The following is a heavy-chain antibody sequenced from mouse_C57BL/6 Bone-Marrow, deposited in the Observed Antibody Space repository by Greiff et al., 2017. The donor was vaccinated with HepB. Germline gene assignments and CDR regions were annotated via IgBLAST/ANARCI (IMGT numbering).Heavy chain of an antibody. V-gene: IGHV1-55*01. CDR1: GYTFTSYW. Sequence: QVQLKQPGAELVKPGASVKMSCKASGYTFTSYWITWVKQRPGQGLEWIGEIYPGSGSTNYNEKFKSKATLTVDTSSSTAYMQLSSLTSEDSAVYYCARLRYYGSSLFDYWGQGTTLTVSS. D-gene: IGHD1-1*01. J-gene: IGHJ2*01. CDR2: IYPGSGST. CDR3: ARLRYYGSSLFDY.